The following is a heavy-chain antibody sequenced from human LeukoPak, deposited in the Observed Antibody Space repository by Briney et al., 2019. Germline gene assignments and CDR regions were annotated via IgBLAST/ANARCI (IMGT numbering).Heavy chain of an antibody. D-gene: IGHD5-24*01. CDR1: GFTFRNYA. J-gene: IGHJ4*02. CDR2: ISYDGSDK. V-gene: IGHV3-30*01. CDR3: ARAPRGDAYSYGLD. Sequence: GGSLRLSCVASGFTFRNYAMHWVRQAPGKGLEWVAIISYDGSDKYYADSVKGRFTISRDNSKNTLYLQMNSLRDDDTAVYSCARAPRGDAYSYGLDWGQGTLVTVSS.